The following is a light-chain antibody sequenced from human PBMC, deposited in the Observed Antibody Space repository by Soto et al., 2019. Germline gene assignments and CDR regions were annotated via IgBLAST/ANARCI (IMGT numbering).Light chain of an antibody. CDR1: SSDVGGYNS. CDR2: EVS. Sequence: QSVLTQPASVSGSPGQSITISCTGTSSDVGGYNSVSWYQQHPGKAPKLMIYEVSNRPSGVSNLFSGYKSGNTASLTISGLQAEDEADYYCSSYTTSSTLLYVFRTGTKLTVL. V-gene: IGLV2-14*01. CDR3: SSYTTSSTLLYV. J-gene: IGLJ1*01.